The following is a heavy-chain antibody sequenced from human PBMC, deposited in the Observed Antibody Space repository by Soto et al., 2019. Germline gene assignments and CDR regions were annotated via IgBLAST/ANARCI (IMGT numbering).Heavy chain of an antibody. D-gene: IGHD3-3*01. CDR1: GGSISDYY. V-gene: IGHV4-59*01. Sequence: PSETLSLTCSVSGGSISDYYWSWIRQSPEKGLEYIAYSSYGGITNINGALNGRVTMSIDTSKNQFSLKATSLTAADTAVYYCARARKATYITGGFDPWGQGTLVTVSS. J-gene: IGHJ5*02. CDR3: ARARKATYITGGFDP. CDR2: SSYGGIT.